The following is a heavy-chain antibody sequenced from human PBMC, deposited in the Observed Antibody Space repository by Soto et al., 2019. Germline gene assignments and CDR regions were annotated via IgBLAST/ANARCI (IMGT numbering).Heavy chain of an antibody. D-gene: IGHD2-2*01. CDR2: IVYIGRA. J-gene: IGHJ3*02. Sequence: TLSLTCTVSGGSISSDNYFWSWIRQHPGKGLEWIGYIVYIGRAYYNPSLKSRVTTSVDTSKNQFSLRLSSVTVADTAKYYCAAEVKTAAASDALDIWGQGTVVTVSS. CDR3: AAEVKTAAASDALDI. V-gene: IGHV4-31*03. CDR1: GGSISSDNYF.